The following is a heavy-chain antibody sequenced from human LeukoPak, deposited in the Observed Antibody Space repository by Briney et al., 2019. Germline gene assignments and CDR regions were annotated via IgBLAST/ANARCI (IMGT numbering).Heavy chain of an antibody. CDR2: ISSSGSTI. CDR1: GFTFSDYY. CDR3: ARRGPSGYRYMDV. J-gene: IGHJ6*03. Sequence: GGSLRLSCAASGFTFSDYYMNWIRQAPGKGLEWVSYISSSGSTIYYADSVKGRFTISRDNAKNSLHLQMNSLRAEDTAVYYCARRGPSGYRYMDVWGKGTTVTVSS. D-gene: IGHD5-18*01. V-gene: IGHV3-11*04.